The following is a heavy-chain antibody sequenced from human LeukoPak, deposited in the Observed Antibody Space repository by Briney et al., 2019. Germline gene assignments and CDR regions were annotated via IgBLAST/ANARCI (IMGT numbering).Heavy chain of an antibody. CDR3: AREWEVLDY. V-gene: IGHV3-23*01. Sequence: PGGSLRLSCAASGFTFSSYAMSWVRQAPGKGLEWVSGISGSGSGTYYADSVKGRFTLSRDYPKNTLYLQMNSLRVEDTAVYYCAREWEVLDYWGHGTLVTVSS. J-gene: IGHJ4*01. CDR1: GFTFSSYA. D-gene: IGHD1-26*01. CDR2: ISGSGSGT.